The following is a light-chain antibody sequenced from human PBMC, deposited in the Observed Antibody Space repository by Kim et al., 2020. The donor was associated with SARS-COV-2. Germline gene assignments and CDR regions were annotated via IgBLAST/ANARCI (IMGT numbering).Light chain of an antibody. J-gene: IGKJ2*01. CDR2: GAS. V-gene: IGKV3-15*01. Sequence: EIVMTQSPATLSVSPGERATLSCWASQSVTNSLAWYQQKPGQAPRLLIYGASTRAAGLPARFSGSGFATQFTLTISSLQSEDFALYYCQQYHNWPETFGQGTKVEI. CDR3: QQYHNWPET. CDR1: QSVTNS.